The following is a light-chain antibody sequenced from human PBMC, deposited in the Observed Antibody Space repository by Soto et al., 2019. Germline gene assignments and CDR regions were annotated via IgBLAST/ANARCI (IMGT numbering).Light chain of an antibody. V-gene: IGKV3-15*01. CDR3: QQYDNWPST. CDR2: GAS. J-gene: IGKJ2*01. Sequence: EIVMTQSPASLSVSPGERVTLSCRASQSVSSNLAWYQQKPAQAPRLLIYGASTRASGIPDRFSGSGSGTEFTLTISSLQSEGFAVYYCQQYDNWPSTFGQGITLEIK. CDR1: QSVSSN.